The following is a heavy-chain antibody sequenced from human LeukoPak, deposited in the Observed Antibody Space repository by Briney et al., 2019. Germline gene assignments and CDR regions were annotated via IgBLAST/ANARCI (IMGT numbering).Heavy chain of an antibody. V-gene: IGHV3-23*01. Sequence: PGGSLRLSCAASGFTFSEYFMHWIRQAPGKGLEWVSAISGSGGSTYYADSVKGRFTISRDNSKNTLYLQMNSLRAEDTAVYYCAKYGSGSYRIARFDYWGQGTLVTVSS. D-gene: IGHD3-10*01. J-gene: IGHJ4*02. CDR1: GFTFSEYF. CDR3: AKYGSGSYRIARFDY. CDR2: ISGSGGST.